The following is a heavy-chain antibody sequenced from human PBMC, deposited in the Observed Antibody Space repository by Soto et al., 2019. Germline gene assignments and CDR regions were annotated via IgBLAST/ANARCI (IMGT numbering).Heavy chain of an antibody. CDR2: ISNSARSGSVR. J-gene: IGHJ4*02. CDR1: GFNFSDYY. V-gene: IGHV3-11*01. CDR3: ARQYSGSALGD. D-gene: IGHD5-12*01. Sequence: QVHLVESGGALVRPGGSLRLSCTASGFNFSDYYMSWVRQAPGKGLEWVSYISNSARSGSVRYYADSVKGRFTISRDNAKNSVHLQMSSLKAEDTAVYYCARQYSGSALGDWGLGTLVTVSS.